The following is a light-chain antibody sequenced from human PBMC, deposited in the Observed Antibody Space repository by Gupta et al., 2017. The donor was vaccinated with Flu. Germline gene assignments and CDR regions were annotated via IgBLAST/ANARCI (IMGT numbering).Light chain of an antibody. V-gene: IGLV3-19*01. J-gene: IGLJ3*02. Sequence: SSELTQDPAVSVALGQTVRITCQGDSLRSYYASWYQQTPGQAPLLVIYGENKRPSGIPDRFPGSRSGNTASLTITGAQAEDEADYYCNSRDSSGNHLWVFGGGTKLTVL. CDR2: GEN. CDR1: SLRSYY. CDR3: NSRDSSGNHLWV.